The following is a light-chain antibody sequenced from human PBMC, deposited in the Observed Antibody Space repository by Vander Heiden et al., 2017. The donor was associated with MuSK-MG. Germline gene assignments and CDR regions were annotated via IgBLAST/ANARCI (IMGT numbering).Light chain of an antibody. J-gene: IGKJ1*01. CDR2: KAS. CDR1: QSISSW. V-gene: IGKV1-5*03. CDR3: QRYKSYPST. Sequence: DIQMTQSPSTLTASVGDRVTITCRASQSISSWLALSQQYPCKAPKLLILKASSLESGVPSSFPRCGSGTKFTLTISSLPPDYFATYYCQRYKSYPSTFAHGTKVELK.